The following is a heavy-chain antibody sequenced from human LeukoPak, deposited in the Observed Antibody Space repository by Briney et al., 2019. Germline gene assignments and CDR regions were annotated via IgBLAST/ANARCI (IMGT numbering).Heavy chain of an antibody. Sequence: GGSLRLSCAASGFTFSSYSMNWVRQAPGKGLEWVSSISSSSSYIYYADSVKGRFTISRDNAKNSLYLQMSSLRAEDTAVYYCARDLGETWYYYDSSGSDYWGQGTLVTVSS. CDR2: ISSSSSYI. J-gene: IGHJ4*02. V-gene: IGHV3-21*01. CDR1: GFTFSSYS. D-gene: IGHD3-22*01. CDR3: ARDLGETWYYYDSSGSDY.